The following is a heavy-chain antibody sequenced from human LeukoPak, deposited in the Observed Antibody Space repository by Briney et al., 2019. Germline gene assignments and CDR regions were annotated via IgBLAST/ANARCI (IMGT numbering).Heavy chain of an antibody. Sequence: ASVKVSCKASGYTFTTFGIGWVRQAPGQGLEWMGWISAYNGNTNYAQRFQDRVTMTTDASTSTAYMELRGLRSDDTAMYYCARDLIAVRPGWFDPWGQGTLVTVSS. J-gene: IGHJ5*02. V-gene: IGHV1-18*01. CDR2: ISAYNGNT. D-gene: IGHD6-6*01. CDR1: GYTFTTFG. CDR3: ARDLIAVRPGWFDP.